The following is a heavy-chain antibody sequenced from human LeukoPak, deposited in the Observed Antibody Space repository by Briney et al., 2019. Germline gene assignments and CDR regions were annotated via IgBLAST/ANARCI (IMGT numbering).Heavy chain of an antibody. V-gene: IGHV1-18*01. CDR2: ISAYNGNT. CDR3: ARWRYSYGLVPFNWFEP. J-gene: IGHJ5*02. CDR1: GYTFTSYG. D-gene: IGHD5-18*01. Sequence: ASVEVSCKASGYTFTSYGISWVRQAPGQGLEWMGWISAYNGNTNYAQKLQGRITMTTDTSTSTAYMELRSLRSDDTAVYYCARWRYSYGLVPFNWFEPWGQGTLVTGS.